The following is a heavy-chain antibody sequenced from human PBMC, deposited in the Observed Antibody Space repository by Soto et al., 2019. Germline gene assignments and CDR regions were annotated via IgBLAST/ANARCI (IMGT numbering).Heavy chain of an antibody. CDR3: ARDRSNAPDYFDF. CDR1: GGSIDNYEYY. V-gene: IGHV4-30-4*01. Sequence: QVQLQESGPGLVKPSQTLSLTCTVSGGSIDNYEYYWTWIRQPPGKGLEWVGYIYYSGRTNYNTSLNSRLTISLDTSKNQFSLGMTAVSAADTAMYYCARDRSNAPDYFDFWGQGTLVTVSS. D-gene: IGHD1-26*01. CDR2: IYYSGRT. J-gene: IGHJ4*02.